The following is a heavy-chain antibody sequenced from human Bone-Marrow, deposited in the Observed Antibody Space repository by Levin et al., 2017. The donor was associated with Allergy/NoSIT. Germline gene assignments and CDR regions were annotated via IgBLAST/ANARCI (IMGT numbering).Heavy chain of an antibody. Sequence: GESLKISCAASGFTFSSYWMSWVRQAPGKGLEWVANIKQDGSEKYYVDSVKGRFTISRDNAKNSLYLQMNSLRAEDTAVYYCARELRATTGMTSYYYYYMDVWGKGTTVTVSS. CDR3: ARELRATTGMTSYYYYYMDV. V-gene: IGHV3-7*03. CDR2: IKQDGSEK. CDR1: GFTFSSYW. J-gene: IGHJ6*03. D-gene: IGHD1-1*01.